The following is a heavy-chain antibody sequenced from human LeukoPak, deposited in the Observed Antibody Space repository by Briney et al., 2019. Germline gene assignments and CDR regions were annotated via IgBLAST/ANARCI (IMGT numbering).Heavy chain of an antibody. D-gene: IGHD3-22*01. Sequence: SETLSLTCTVSGGSISSYYWSWIRQPPGKGLEWIGYIYYSGSTNYNPSLKSRVTISVDTSKNQFSLKLSSVTAADTAVYYCARGPYDSSGHYSDYWGQGTLVTVSS. J-gene: IGHJ4*02. CDR1: GGSISSYY. CDR3: ARGPYDSSGHYSDY. CDR2: IYYSGST. V-gene: IGHV4-59*01.